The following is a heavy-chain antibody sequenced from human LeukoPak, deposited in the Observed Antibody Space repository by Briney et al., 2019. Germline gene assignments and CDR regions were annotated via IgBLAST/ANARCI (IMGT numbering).Heavy chain of an antibody. J-gene: IGHJ3*02. CDR3: ARARHGSRVGSGFLWAFDI. CDR2: NNAGNGNT. CDR1: GYTFTSYA. V-gene: IGHV1-3*01. D-gene: IGHD3-22*01. Sequence: ASVKVSCKASGYTFTSYAMHWVRQAPGQRLEWMGWNNAGNGNTKYSQKFQGRVTITRDTSASTAYMELSSLRSEDTAVYYCARARHGSRVGSGFLWAFDIWGQGTMVTVSS.